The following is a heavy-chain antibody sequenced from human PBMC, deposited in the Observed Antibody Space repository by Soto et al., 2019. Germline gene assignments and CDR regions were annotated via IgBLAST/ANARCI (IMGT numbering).Heavy chain of an antibody. CDR1: GVTFSSYD. CDR3: AKTLYDFWSGYYLDS. CDR2: ISYDGSNK. Sequence: GGSLRLSCAASGVTFSSYDMHGVRKAPGKGLEWVAIISYDGSNKYYVDSVKGRFTISRDKSKNTLYLQMNSLRAEDTAVYYCAKTLYDFWSGYYLDSWGQGTLVTVSS. J-gene: IGHJ4*02. V-gene: IGHV3-30*18. D-gene: IGHD3-3*01.